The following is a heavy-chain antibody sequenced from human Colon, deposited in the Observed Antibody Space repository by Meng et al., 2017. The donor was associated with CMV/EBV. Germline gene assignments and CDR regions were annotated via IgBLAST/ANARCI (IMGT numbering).Heavy chain of an antibody. D-gene: IGHD4/OR15-4a*01. J-gene: IGHJ4*02. CDR3: ARDSGAIRLIDY. Sequence: GESLKIPCAASGFTFTNYSINWVRQAPGKGLEWVSAISSSGNYIYYADSVKGRFTISRDNAKNSVYLQINSLTDRDTAVYYYARDSGAIRLIDYWGQGTLVTV. V-gene: IGHV3-21*01. CDR2: ISSSGNYI. CDR1: GFTFTNYS.